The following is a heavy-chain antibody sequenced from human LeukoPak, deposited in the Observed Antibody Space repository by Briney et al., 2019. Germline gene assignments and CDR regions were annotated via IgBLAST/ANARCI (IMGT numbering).Heavy chain of an antibody. CDR3: AGGGGWY. D-gene: IGHD2-15*01. CDR2: INWNGGST. CDR1: GFTFDDYD. V-gene: IGHV3-20*04. Sequence: GGSLTLSCAASGFTFDDYDMSWVRHAPGKGLEWVSDINWNGGSTGYADSVKGRFTIYRDNAKNSLYLQMNGLRAEDTALYYCAGGGGWYWGQGTLVTVSS. J-gene: IGHJ4*02.